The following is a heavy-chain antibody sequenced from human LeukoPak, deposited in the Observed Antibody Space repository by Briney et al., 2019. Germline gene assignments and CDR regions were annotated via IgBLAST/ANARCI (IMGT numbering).Heavy chain of an antibody. CDR2: ISYDGSNK. CDR3: ARPYGSGSEYYYYGMDV. J-gene: IGHJ6*04. D-gene: IGHD3-10*01. V-gene: IGHV3-30*04. Sequence: PGRSLRLSCAASGFTFSSYAMHWVRQVPGKGLEWVAVISYDGSNKYYADSVKGRFTISRDNSKNTLYLQMNSLRAEDTAVYYCARPYGSGSEYYYYGMDVWGKGTTVTVSS. CDR1: GFTFSSYA.